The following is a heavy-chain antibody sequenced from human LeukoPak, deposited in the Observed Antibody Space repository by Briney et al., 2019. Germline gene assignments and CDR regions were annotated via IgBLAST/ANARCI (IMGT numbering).Heavy chain of an antibody. CDR2: INPNTGNP. J-gene: IGHJ4*01. CDR1: GYSFTTYA. D-gene: IGHD3-16*02. Sequence: ASVKVSCKASGYSFTTYAMNWLRQAPGQGLEWMGWINPNTGNPTYAPGFTGRFVFSLDTSVSTAYLQISGLKADDTAVYYCARAYQPLGGLSLPDYWGQEPWSPSPQ. CDR3: ARAYQPLGGLSLPDY. V-gene: IGHV7-4-1*02.